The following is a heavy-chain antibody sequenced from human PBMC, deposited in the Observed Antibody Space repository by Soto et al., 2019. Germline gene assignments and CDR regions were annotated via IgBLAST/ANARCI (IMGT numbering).Heavy chain of an antibody. V-gene: IGHV1-2*02. CDR3: ARSYDRSGYLQTGGVDY. CDR1: GYTFTGYY. CDR2: INPNSGGT. J-gene: IGHJ4*02. Sequence: QVQLVQSGAEVKKPGASVKVSCKASGYTFTGYYMHWVRQAPGQGLEWMGWINPNSGGTNYAQKFQGRVSMSRDTSISRDYNELSRLRSNDTAVDYGARSYDRSGYLQTGGVDYWGLGPLVRVAS. D-gene: IGHD3-22*01.